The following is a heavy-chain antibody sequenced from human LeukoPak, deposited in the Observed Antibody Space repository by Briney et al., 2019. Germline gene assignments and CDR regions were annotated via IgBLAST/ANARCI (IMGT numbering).Heavy chain of an antibody. J-gene: IGHJ4*02. CDR1: GGSFSGYY. CDR2: INHSGST. D-gene: IGHD3-22*01. V-gene: IGHV4-34*01. Sequence: SETLSLTCAVYGGSFSGYYWSWIRQPPGKGLEWIGEINHSGSTNYNPSLKSRVTISVDTSKNQFSLKLSSVTAADTAVYYCARGGYYDSSAYYIAYWGQGTLVTVSS. CDR3: ARGGYYDSSAYYIAY.